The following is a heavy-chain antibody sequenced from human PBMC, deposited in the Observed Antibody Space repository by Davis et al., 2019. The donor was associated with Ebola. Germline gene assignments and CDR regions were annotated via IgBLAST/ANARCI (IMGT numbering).Heavy chain of an antibody. CDR1: GFTFSGSA. CDR2: IRSKANSYAT. J-gene: IGHJ4*02. CDR3: AKDSPTYYDFWSGHMAFDY. D-gene: IGHD3-3*01. Sequence: GGSLRLSCAASGFTFSGSAMHWVRQASGKGLEWVGRIRSKANSYATAYAASVKGRFTISRDNSKNTLYRQMNSLRAEDTAVYYCAKDSPTYYDFWSGHMAFDYWGQGTLVTVSS. V-gene: IGHV3-73*01.